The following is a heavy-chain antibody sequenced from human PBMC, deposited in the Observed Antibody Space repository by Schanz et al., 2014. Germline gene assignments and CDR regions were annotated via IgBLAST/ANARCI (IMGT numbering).Heavy chain of an antibody. J-gene: IGHJ6*04. CDR1: GFTFSDYY. V-gene: IGHV3-11*04. CDR2: ISSSSGTI. Sequence: VQLVESGGGLVQPGGSLRLSCAASGFTFSDYYMTWIRQAPGKGLEWVSYISSSSGTIYYADSVKGRFTISRDNAKNLLYLQMNGLRAEDTAVYFCARDLSSLIQGDVWGKGTTXTVSS. CDR3: ARDLSSLIQGDV. D-gene: IGHD2-2*01.